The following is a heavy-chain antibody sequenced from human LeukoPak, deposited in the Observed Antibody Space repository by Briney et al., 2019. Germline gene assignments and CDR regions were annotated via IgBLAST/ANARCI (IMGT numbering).Heavy chain of an antibody. Sequence: PGGSLRLSCAASGFTFSSYWMNWVRQAPGKGLEWVANIKQDGSEKYYVDSVKGRFTISRDNAKNSLYLQINSLRAEDTAVYYCARSQSAVTSYFDYWGQGTLVTVSS. D-gene: IGHD4-17*01. CDR1: GFTFSSYW. V-gene: IGHV3-7*01. J-gene: IGHJ4*02. CDR2: IKQDGSEK. CDR3: ARSQSAVTSYFDY.